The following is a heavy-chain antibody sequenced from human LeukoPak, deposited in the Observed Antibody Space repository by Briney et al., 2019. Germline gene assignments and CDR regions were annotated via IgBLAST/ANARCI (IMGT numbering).Heavy chain of an antibody. CDR3: AKWQLYSGSYYLDF. Sequence: GGSLRLSCAASGFTFSSYWMSWVRQAPGKGLEWVANIKQDGSVQYYVDSVKGRFTISRDNAKNSLYLQMNSLRAEDTAVYYCAKWQLYSGSYYLDFWGQGTLVTVSS. CDR2: IKQDGSVQ. V-gene: IGHV3-7*01. CDR1: GFTFSSYW. D-gene: IGHD1-26*01. J-gene: IGHJ4*02.